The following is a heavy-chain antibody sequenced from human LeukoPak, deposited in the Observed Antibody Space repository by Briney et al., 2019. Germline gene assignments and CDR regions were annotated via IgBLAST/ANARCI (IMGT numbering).Heavy chain of an antibody. D-gene: IGHD5/OR15-5a*01. J-gene: IGHJ6*02. Sequence: GGSLRLSCSASGFTFSNYWMTWVRQSPGKGPEWVAIIKHDGSDKYCVDSVKGRFTISRDNAKNSLYLQMNSLRAEDTALYYCAKDIGSFYYYYGMDVWGQGTTVTVSS. CDR2: IKHDGSDK. CDR1: GFTFSNYW. CDR3: AKDIGSFYYYYGMDV. V-gene: IGHV3-7*03.